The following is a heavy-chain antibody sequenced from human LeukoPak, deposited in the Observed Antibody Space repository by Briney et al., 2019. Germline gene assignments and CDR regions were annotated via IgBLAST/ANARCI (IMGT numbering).Heavy chain of an antibody. V-gene: IGHV4-59*01. D-gene: IGHD1-14*01. J-gene: IGHJ4*02. CDR1: GGSISSYY. CDR3: AREVWGPEY. Sequence: KPSETLSLTCTVSGGSISSYYWSWIRQPPGKGLEWIGYIYYSGSTNYNPSLKSRVTISVDTSKNQFSLKLSSVTAAGTAVYYCAREVWGPEYWGQGTLVTVSS. CDR2: IYYSGST.